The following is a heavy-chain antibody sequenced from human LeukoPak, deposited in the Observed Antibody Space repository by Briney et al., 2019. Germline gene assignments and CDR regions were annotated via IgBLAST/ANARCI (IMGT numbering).Heavy chain of an antibody. D-gene: IGHD3-9*01. J-gene: IGHJ4*02. CDR3: ASGRYDILTGADY. Sequence: SVKVSCKASGGTFSSYAISWVRQAPGQGLEWMGGIIPIFGTANYAQKFQGRVTITADESTSTAYMVLSSLRSEDTAVYYCASGRYDILTGADYWGQGTLVTVSS. CDR2: IIPIFGTA. CDR1: GGTFSSYA. V-gene: IGHV1-69*01.